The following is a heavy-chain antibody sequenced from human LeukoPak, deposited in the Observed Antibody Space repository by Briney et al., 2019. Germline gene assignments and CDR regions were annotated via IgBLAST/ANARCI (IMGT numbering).Heavy chain of an antibody. CDR3: TWYSTSGWSIDY. CDR2: IRSKANSYAT. V-gene: IGHV3-73*01. J-gene: IGHJ4*02. Sequence: PGGSLRLSCAVSGFTFSGSAMHWVRQASGKGLEWVGRIRSKANSYATAYAPSVKGRFTISRDDSKNTAYLQMNSLKTEDTAVYYCTWYSTSGWSIDYWGQGTLVTVSS. D-gene: IGHD6-13*01. CDR1: GFTFSGSA.